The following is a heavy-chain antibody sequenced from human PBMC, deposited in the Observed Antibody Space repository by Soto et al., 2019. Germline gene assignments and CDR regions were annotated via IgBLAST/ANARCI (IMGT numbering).Heavy chain of an antibody. Sequence: GGSLRLSCAASGFTFSNAWMSWVRQAPGKGLEWVGRIKSKTDGGTTDYAAPVKGRFTISRDDSKNTLYLQMNSLKTEDTAVYYCTTGPPVLRYFDWLLPTDAFDIWGQGTMVTVSS. J-gene: IGHJ3*02. D-gene: IGHD3-9*01. CDR3: TTGPPVLRYFDWLLPTDAFDI. CDR1: GFTFSNAW. CDR2: IKSKTDGGTT. V-gene: IGHV3-15*01.